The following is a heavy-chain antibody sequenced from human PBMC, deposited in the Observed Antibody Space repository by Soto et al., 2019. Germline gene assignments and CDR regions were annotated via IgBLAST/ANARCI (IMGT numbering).Heavy chain of an antibody. J-gene: IGHJ4*01. Sequence: GGSLRLSCEAAGFTFRNHGMHWVRQAPGKGLEWVAVIWYDGSDKYYADSVKGRFTISRDNSKNTLFLQMDSLRVEDTAMYFCSRDIASRRFDYLAQGILVIVSS. CDR1: GFTFRNHG. V-gene: IGHV3-33*01. CDR2: IWYDGSDK. CDR3: SRDIASRRFDY. D-gene: IGHD6-6*01.